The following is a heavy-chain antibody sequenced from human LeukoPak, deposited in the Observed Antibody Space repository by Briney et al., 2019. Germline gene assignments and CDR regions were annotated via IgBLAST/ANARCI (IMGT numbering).Heavy chain of an antibody. CDR2: ISSNGGST. CDR3: ARGKNYYGSGSYSYNWFDP. V-gene: IGHV3-64*01. Sequence: GGSLRLSCAASGFTFSSYAMHWVRQAPGKGLEYVSGISSNGGSTYYANSVKGRFTISRDNSKNTLYLQMGSLRAEDMAVYYCARGKNYYGSGSYSYNWFDPWGQGTLVTVSS. D-gene: IGHD3-10*01. CDR1: GFTFSSYA. J-gene: IGHJ5*02.